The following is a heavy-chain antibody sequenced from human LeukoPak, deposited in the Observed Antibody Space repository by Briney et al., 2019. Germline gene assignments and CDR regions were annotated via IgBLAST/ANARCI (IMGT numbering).Heavy chain of an antibody. CDR2: ISYGGSNK. CDR1: GFSFSSYG. CDR3: AKEHRAYCSGGSCSLGY. J-gene: IGHJ4*02. V-gene: IGHV3-30*18. Sequence: PGGSLRLSCVASGFSFSSYGMHWVRQAPGEGLGWVGVISYGGSNKYYADSVKGRFTISRDDSENTLYLQMNSLRAEDPAVYYCAKEHRAYCSGGSCSLGYWGQGTLVTVSS. D-gene: IGHD2-15*01.